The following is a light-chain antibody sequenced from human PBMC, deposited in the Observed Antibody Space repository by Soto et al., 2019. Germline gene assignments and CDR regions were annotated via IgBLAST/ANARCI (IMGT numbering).Light chain of an antibody. CDR1: SADIGSFNL. CDR3: SSYAGSTTYVV. V-gene: IGLV2-23*02. CDR2: EVS. J-gene: IGLJ2*01. Sequence: QSALTQPASLSGSPGQSITISCTGTSADIGSFNLVSWYQHHPGKAPKVMIYEVSKRPSGLSNRFSASKSGNTASLTISGLQAEDEADYYCSSYAGSTTYVVFGGGTKRTVL.